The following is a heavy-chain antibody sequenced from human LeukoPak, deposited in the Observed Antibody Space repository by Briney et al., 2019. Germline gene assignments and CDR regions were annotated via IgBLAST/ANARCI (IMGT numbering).Heavy chain of an antibody. D-gene: IGHD3-10*01. V-gene: IGHV4-39*01. Sequence: SETLSLTCTVSGGSISSSSYYRGWIRQPPGKGLEWIGSIYYSGSTYCNPSLKSRVTIPVDTSKNQFSLKLSSVTAADTAVYYCTRLITMVRGVKFAFDIWGQGTMVTVSS. CDR2: IYYSGST. J-gene: IGHJ3*02. CDR1: GGSISSSSYY. CDR3: TRLITMVRGVKFAFDI.